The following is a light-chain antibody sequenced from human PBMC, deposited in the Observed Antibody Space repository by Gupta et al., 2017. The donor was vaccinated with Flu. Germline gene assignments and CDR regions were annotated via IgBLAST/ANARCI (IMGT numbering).Light chain of an antibody. CDR2: EVK. CDR3: SSYTRIDTVV. Sequence: PGQSITISCTATSSEVGDYDYVSWYQQHPGQAPKLILYEVKNRPSGISDRVSGSKSGKTASLTISGLQAEDEAHYFCSSYTRIDTVVFGGGTKLTVL. V-gene: IGLV2-14*01. J-gene: IGLJ3*02. CDR1: SSEVGDYDY.